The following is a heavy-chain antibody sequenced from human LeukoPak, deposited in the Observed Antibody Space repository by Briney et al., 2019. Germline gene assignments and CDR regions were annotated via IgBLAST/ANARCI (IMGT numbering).Heavy chain of an antibody. Sequence: SETLSLTCTVSGGSVSSGSYYWSWIRQPPGKGLEWIGYIYYSGSTNYNPSLKSRVTISVDTSKNQFSLKLSSVTAADTAVYYCARSSGYYYDSSGYYEVFDYWGQGTLVTVSS. D-gene: IGHD3-22*01. CDR2: IYYSGST. V-gene: IGHV4-61*01. CDR1: GGSVSSGSYY. J-gene: IGHJ4*02. CDR3: ARSSGYYYDSSGYYEVFDY.